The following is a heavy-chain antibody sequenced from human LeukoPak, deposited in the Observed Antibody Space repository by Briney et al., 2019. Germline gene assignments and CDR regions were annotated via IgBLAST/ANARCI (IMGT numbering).Heavy chain of an antibody. CDR1: GSTFPNAW. J-gene: IGHJ3*01. CDR3: AHGLWHYDAFDV. CDR2: IKSKSDGETT. V-gene: IGHV3-15*01. D-gene: IGHD3-10*01. Sequence: GGALRLSCAASGSTFPNAWMHWVRQAPGKGLEWVGRIKSKSDGETTDYAAPVKGRFTISRDDPKITLYLQMNSLKTEDTAVYYCAHGLWHYDAFDVWGQGTMVTVSS.